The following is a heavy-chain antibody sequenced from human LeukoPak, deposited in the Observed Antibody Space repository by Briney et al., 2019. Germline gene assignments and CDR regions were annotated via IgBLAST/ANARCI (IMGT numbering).Heavy chain of an antibody. CDR3: ARGITMMIVAPGY. D-gene: IGHD3-22*01. CDR1: GGSISSGGYY. V-gene: IGHV4-31*03. CDR2: IYYSGST. J-gene: IGHJ4*02. Sequence: SETLSLTCTVSGGSISSGGYYWSWIRQHPGKGLEWIGYIYYSGSTYYNPSLKSRVTISVDTSKNQFSLKLSSVTAADTAVYYCARGITMMIVAPGYWGQGTLVTVSS.